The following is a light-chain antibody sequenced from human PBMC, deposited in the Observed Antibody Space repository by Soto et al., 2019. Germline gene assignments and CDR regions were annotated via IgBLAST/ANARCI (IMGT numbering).Light chain of an antibody. Sequence: EIVLTQSPGTLSLSPGERATLSCRASQSVSSSCLAWYQQKPGQAPRLLIYGASSRATGIPDRFSGSGSGTDFTLTISRLGPEDFTVYYCHHYETFGQGTKVDIK. CDR1: QSVSSSC. CDR2: GAS. V-gene: IGKV3-20*01. J-gene: IGKJ1*01. CDR3: HHYET.